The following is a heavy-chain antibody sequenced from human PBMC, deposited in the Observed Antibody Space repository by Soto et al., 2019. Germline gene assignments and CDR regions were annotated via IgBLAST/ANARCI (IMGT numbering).Heavy chain of an antibody. CDR1: GYSFTLSS. CDR3: ARGGVGGGDI. D-gene: IGHD3-10*01. J-gene: IGHJ3*02. Sequence: QVQLVQSGAEVKKPGASVKVSCKASGYSFTLSSVTWVRQAPGQGLEWMGWISAYDGNTNYAQRLQDRVTLTTDTSTSTAYMELRNLGSDDTGVYYCARGGVGGGDIWGQGTMVTVSS. V-gene: IGHV1-18*01. CDR2: ISAYDGNT.